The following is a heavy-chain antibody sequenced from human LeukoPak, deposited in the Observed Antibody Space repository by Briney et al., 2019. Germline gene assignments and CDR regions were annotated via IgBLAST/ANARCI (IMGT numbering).Heavy chain of an antibody. CDR2: IPTSGEI. CDR3: ARVKVNTAMALQYYHYYMDV. D-gene: IGHD5-18*01. V-gene: IGHV4-59*01. CDR1: GDSIRSSY. Sequence: PSETLSLTCTVSGDSIRSSYWSWIRQPPGKGLEWIGYIPTSGEINYNPSLKSRVTISLQPSKNQVSLKVNSVTAADTAVHFCARVKVNTAMALQYYHYYMDVWGKGTTVIVSS. J-gene: IGHJ6*03.